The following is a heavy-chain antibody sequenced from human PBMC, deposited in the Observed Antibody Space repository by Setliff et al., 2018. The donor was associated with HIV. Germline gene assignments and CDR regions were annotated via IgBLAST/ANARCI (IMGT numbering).Heavy chain of an antibody. CDR3: ARHFGKVTNYVPDY. V-gene: IGHV5-51*01. J-gene: IGHJ4*02. D-gene: IGHD1-7*01. CDR2: IYPGDSDT. CDR1: GYSFTTKW. Sequence: RGESLKISCKGSGYSFTTKWIGWVRQMPGKGLEWMGIIYPGDSDTRYSPSFQGQVTFSADKSINTVFLHWSSLKASDSAMYYCARHFGKVTNYVPDYWGQGTLVTVS.